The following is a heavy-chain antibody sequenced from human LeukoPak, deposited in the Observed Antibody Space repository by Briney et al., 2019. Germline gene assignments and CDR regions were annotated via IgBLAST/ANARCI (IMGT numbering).Heavy chain of an antibody. D-gene: IGHD6-13*01. CDR1: GFTFSSYA. V-gene: IGHV3-23*01. CDR2: ISSSGVNT. Sequence: PGGSLRLSCAASGFTFSSYAMGWVRQTPGKGLEWVSCISSSGVNTYYADPVRGRFTISRDGSRNTLFPQMNSLRVEDTAVYYCARSTVTVAAAGIDYWGQGTLVTVSS. CDR3: ARSTVTVAAAGIDY. J-gene: IGHJ4*02.